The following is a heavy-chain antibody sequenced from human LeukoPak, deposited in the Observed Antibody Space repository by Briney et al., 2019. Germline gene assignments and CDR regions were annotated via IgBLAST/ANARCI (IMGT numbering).Heavy chain of an antibody. Sequence: PSETLSLTCAVYGGSFSGYYWSWIRQPPGKGLEWIGEINHSGSTNYNPSLKSRVTISVDTSKNQFSLKLGSVTAADTAVYYCARYGRGYSYGYDYYYGMDVWGQGTTVTVSS. J-gene: IGHJ6*02. CDR2: INHSGST. V-gene: IGHV4-34*01. D-gene: IGHD5-18*01. CDR3: ARYGRGYSYGYDYYYGMDV. CDR1: GGSFSGYY.